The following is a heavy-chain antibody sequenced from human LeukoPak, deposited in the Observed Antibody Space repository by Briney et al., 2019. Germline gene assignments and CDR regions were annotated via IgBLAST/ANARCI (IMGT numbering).Heavy chain of an antibody. CDR1: GFAFSSYW. V-gene: IGHV3-74*01. CDR3: ARSDRLDP. J-gene: IGHJ5*02. Sequence: PGGSLRLSCAASGFAFSSYWMHWVRQAPGKGLVGVSRIKSDGNSISYADSVKGRFTISRDNAKNTLYLQMNSLRDEDTAVYYCARSDRLDPWGQGTLVTVSS. CDR2: IKSDGNSI.